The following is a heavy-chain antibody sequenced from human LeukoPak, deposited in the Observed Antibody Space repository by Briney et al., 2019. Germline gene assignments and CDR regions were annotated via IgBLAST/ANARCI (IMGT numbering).Heavy chain of an antibody. D-gene: IGHD5-18*01. J-gene: IGHJ4*02. CDR3: ARAGAGRTAMEVDN. Sequence: GGSLRLSCAASGFTFSSYGMSWVRQAPGKGLEWVSSISSSSRSYIYYADSVKGRFTISRDNAKNSLYLQMNSLRAEDMAVYYCARAGAGRTAMEVDNWGQGALVTVSS. CDR2: ISSSSRSYI. V-gene: IGHV3-21*01. CDR1: GFTFSSYG.